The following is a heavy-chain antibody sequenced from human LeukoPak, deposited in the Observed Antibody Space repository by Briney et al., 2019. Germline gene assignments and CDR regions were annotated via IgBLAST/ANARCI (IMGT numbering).Heavy chain of an antibody. CDR3: ARVSEGKGDYPYFDY. J-gene: IGHJ4*02. Sequence: PGGSLRLSCAASGFTFSSYSMNWVRQAPGKGLEWVSSISSSSSYIYYADSVKGRFTISRDNAKNSLYLQMNSLRAEDTAVYYCARVSEGKGDYPYFDYWGQGTLVTVSS. V-gene: IGHV3-21*01. CDR1: GFTFSSYS. CDR2: ISSSSSYI. D-gene: IGHD4-17*01.